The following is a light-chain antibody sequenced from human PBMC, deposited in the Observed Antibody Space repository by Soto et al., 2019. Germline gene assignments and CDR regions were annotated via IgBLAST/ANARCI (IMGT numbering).Light chain of an antibody. J-gene: IGLJ1*01. Sequence: QSVLAQPPSASGTPGQRVTISCSGSRSNIESNAVNWYQQLPGAASKLLIYGDNQRPSGVPDRFSDSKSGTSASLAISGLQSDDEADYYCAAWDDRLNGYVFGSGTKLTVL. CDR1: RSNIESNA. CDR3: AAWDDRLNGYV. CDR2: GDN. V-gene: IGLV1-44*01.